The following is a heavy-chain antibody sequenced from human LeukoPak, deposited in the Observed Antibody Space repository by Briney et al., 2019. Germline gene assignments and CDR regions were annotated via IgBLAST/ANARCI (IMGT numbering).Heavy chain of an antibody. D-gene: IGHD6-13*01. J-gene: IGHJ6*02. Sequence: SETLSLTCAVSGGSISSSNWWSWVRQPPGKGLEWIGEIYHSGSTNYNPSLKSRVTISVDKSKNQFSLKLSSVTAADTAVYYCARTRSDSSSWYVGDYYYGMDVWGQGTTVTVSS. V-gene: IGHV4-4*02. CDR2: IYHSGST. CDR1: GGSISSSNW. CDR3: ARTRSDSSSWYVGDYYYGMDV.